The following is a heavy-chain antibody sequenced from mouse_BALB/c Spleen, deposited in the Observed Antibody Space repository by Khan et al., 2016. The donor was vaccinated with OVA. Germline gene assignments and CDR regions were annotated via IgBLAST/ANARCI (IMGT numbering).Heavy chain of an antibody. CDR3: ARAYYRYDGYDAMDD. CDR2: IWAGGGT. V-gene: IGHV2-6-4*01. J-gene: IGHJ4*01. D-gene: IGHD2-14*01. Sequence: QVQLKESGPGLVAPSQSLSITCTVSGFSLSSYNIHWVRQPPGKGLEWLGMIWAGGGTDYNSTLKSRLSISKDNSNSHVFLKMNSLQTDDSAMYYCARAYYRYDGYDAMDDWGQGTSVTVSS. CDR1: GFSLSSYN.